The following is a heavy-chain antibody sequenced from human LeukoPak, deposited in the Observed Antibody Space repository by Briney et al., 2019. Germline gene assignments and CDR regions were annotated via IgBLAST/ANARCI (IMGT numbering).Heavy chain of an antibody. J-gene: IGHJ4*02. V-gene: IGHV4-59*01. D-gene: IGHD5-24*01. Sequence: SETLSLTCTVSGGSISSYYWSWIRQPPGKGLEWIGYIYYSGSTNYNPSLKSRVTISVDTSKNQFSLELSSVTAADTAVYYCAREDGYNGLNYWGQGTLVTVSS. CDR3: AREDGYNGLNY. CDR1: GGSISSYY. CDR2: IYYSGST.